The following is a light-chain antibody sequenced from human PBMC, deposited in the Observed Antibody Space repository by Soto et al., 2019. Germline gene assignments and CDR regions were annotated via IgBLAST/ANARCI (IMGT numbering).Light chain of an antibody. CDR3: QQRSNWPLT. CDR1: QSVSSY. Sequence: EIVLTQSPATLSLSPGERATLSCRASQSVSSYLAWYQQKPGQAPRLLIYDASNRATGIPARFSGSGSGTDFTLTISSLEPEDFPVYYCQQRSNWPLTFGQWTRLEIK. CDR2: DAS. J-gene: IGKJ5*01. V-gene: IGKV3-11*01.